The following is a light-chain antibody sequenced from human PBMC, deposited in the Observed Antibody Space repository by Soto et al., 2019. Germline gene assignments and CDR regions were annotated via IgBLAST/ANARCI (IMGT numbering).Light chain of an antibody. CDR3: SYGYT. CDR2: DAS. Sequence: EIVLTQSPATLSLSPGERATLSCRASQSVSSYLAWYQQKPGQAPRLLIYDASNRATGIPARFSGSGSGTDFTLTISSLEPEDFAVYYCSYGYTFGQGTKLEIK. J-gene: IGKJ2*01. V-gene: IGKV3-11*01. CDR1: QSVSSY.